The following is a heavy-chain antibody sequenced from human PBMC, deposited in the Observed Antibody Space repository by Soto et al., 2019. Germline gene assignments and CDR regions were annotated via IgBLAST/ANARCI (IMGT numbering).Heavy chain of an antibody. Sequence: PGGSLRLSCAASGFKVGSSYVTWVRQAPGEGLEWVSVIVSGGSTHYADSVTGRFTVSRDVSNNTVFVQMNSLGFEDTAVYYCVRSSGVPTPDFAYWGQGALVTVSS. V-gene: IGHV3-66*02. CDR3: VRSSGVPTPDFAY. D-gene: IGHD3-10*01. J-gene: IGHJ4*02. CDR2: IVSGGST. CDR1: GFKVGSSY.